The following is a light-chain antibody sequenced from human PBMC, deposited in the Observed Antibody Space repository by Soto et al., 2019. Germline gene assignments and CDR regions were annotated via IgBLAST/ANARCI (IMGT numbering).Light chain of an antibody. Sequence: DIQMTQAPSSVSASVGDRVTITCRASQDINNRVAWFQQRPGRAPKYLIQAASILQSGFPSRFSATGSGTDFTLTIDSLQPEDFATYYCLQVKNFPRTFGHGTKLEI. CDR2: AAS. CDR3: LQVKNFPRT. J-gene: IGKJ1*01. V-gene: IGKV1-12*01. CDR1: QDINNR.